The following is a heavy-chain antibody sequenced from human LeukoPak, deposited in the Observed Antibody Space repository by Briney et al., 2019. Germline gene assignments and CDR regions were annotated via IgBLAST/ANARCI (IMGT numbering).Heavy chain of an antibody. CDR3: AKDRPNFHENSGHYYRRDGDS. CDR1: GFTFYMYA. D-gene: IGHD3-22*01. J-gene: IGHJ5*01. V-gene: IGHV3-23*01. CDR2: MCGTAGCT. Sequence: GGSLTLSCQASGFTFYMYAMSWVRQAPGKGLEWVASMCGTAGCTFYPDSLKGRFTISRDNSKNVLYLRMNSLTAEDTAIYYCAKDRPNFHENSGHYYRRDGDSWGQGTLVTVSP.